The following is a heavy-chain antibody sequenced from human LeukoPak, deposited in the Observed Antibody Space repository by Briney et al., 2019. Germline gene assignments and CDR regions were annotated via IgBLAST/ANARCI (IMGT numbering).Heavy chain of an antibody. D-gene: IGHD2-2*01. CDR1: GVSMSSGNYYY. V-gene: IGHV4-61*02. CDR2: ISTSGST. CDR3: AVGYCSSASCLPGGHYYYYMDV. J-gene: IGHJ6*03. Sequence: PSETLSLTCTVSGVSMSSGNYYYWSWIRQPAGKGLDWIGRISTSGSTNYNPSLKSRVTISVDTSKNQFSLKLSSVTAADTAVYFCAVGYCSSASCLPGGHYYYYMDVWGKGTTVTVSS.